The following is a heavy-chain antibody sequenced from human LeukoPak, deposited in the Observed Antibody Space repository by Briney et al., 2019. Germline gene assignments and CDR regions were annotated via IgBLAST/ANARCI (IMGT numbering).Heavy chain of an antibody. J-gene: IGHJ6*02. D-gene: IGHD5-12*01. CDR1: GGTFSSYA. Sequence: ASVKVSCKASGGTFSSYAISWVRQAPGQGLEWMGGIIPIFGTAKYAQKFQDRVTITADESTSTAYMELGSLRSEDTAVYYCTRAAYIVATSYYYGMDVWGQGTKVTVSS. CDR2: IIPIFGTA. V-gene: IGHV1-69*13. CDR3: TRAAYIVATSYYYGMDV.